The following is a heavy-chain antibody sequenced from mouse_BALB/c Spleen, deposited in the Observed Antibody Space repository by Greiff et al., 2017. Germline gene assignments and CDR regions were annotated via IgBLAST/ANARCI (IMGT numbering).Heavy chain of an antibody. CDR2: INPGSGGT. CDR3: TRGVYGNYAMDY. J-gene: IGHJ4*01. Sequence: QVQLQQSGAELVRPGTSVKVSCKASGYAFTNYLIEWVKQRPGQGLEWIGVINPGSGGTNYDEKFKSKGTLTVDTSSSTAYMHLSSLTSEDSAVYYCTRGVYGNYAMDYWGQGTSVTVSS. V-gene: IGHV1-54*01. D-gene: IGHD2-1*01. CDR1: GYAFTNYL.